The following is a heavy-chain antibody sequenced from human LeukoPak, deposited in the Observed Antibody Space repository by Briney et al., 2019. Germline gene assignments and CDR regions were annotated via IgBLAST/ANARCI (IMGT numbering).Heavy chain of an antibody. J-gene: IGHJ1*01. V-gene: IGHV4-59*01. CDR3: ARGYYDSGTYSGYFQH. CDR2: IYYSGST. D-gene: IGHD3-10*01. CDR1: GGSISSYY. Sequence: PSETLSLTCTVSGGSISSYYWSWIRQPPGKGLEWIGYIYYSGSTNYNPSLKSRVTISVDTSKNQFSLKLSSVTAADTAVYYCARGYYDSGTYSGYFQHWGQGTLVTVSS.